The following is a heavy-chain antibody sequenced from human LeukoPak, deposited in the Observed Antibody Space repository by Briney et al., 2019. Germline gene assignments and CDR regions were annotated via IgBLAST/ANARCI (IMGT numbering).Heavy chain of an antibody. V-gene: IGHV4-59*01. CDR1: GGSISSYY. CDR2: IYYRGNT. D-gene: IGHD3-10*01. J-gene: IGHJ4*02. CDR3: AGSGSGSYGPVYY. Sequence: PSETLSLTCTVSGGSISSYYWSWIRQSPGKGLEWIGYIYYRGNTNYNPSLKSRVTISLDTSKNQFSLKLSSVTAADTAVYYCAGSGSGSYGPVYYWGQGTLVTVSS.